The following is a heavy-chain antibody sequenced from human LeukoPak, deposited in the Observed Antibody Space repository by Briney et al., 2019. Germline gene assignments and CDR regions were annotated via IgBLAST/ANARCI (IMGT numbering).Heavy chain of an antibody. D-gene: IGHD3-10*01. CDR1: GFTFDDYA. CDR2: ISWNNGGI. CDR3: AKAGGGHGLDY. Sequence: PGGSLRLSCAASGFTFDDYAMHWVRQAPGKGLEWVSGISWNNGGIGYSDSVKGRFTISRDNAKNSLYLQMSSLRAEDTALYYCAKAGGGHGLDYWGQGTLVTVSS. J-gene: IGHJ4*02. V-gene: IGHV3-9*01.